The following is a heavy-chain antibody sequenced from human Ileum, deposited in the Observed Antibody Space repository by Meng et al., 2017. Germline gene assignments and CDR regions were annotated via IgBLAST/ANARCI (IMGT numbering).Heavy chain of an antibody. D-gene: IGHD1-26*01. J-gene: IGHJ1*01. CDR2: IKRKIDGGTI. Sequence: GESLKISCAASGFTFSYAWMSWFRQAPGKGLAWVGRIKRKIDGGTIDYAAPVKGRFTISRDDSENTLYLEMNSLKTEDTAVYYCTTDRVESTLLQFHHWGQGTLVTVSS. CDR1: GFTFSYAW. CDR3: TTDRVESTLLQFHH. V-gene: IGHV3-15*01.